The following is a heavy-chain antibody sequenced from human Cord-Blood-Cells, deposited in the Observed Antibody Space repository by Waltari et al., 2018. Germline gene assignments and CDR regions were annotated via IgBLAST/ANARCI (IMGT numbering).Heavy chain of an antibody. CDR1: GFTFSSYD. CDR2: IGVSGGST. V-gene: IGHV3-23*01. Sequence: EVQLLESGGGLVQPGGSLRPSCAASGFTFSSYDMSWVREAPGKGLEWVSAIGVSGGSTYYADSVKGRFTISRDNSKNTLYLQMNSLRAEDTAVYYCAKDSPPPSGYYAYWGQGTLVTVSS. D-gene: IGHD3-22*01. CDR3: AKDSPPPSGYYAY. J-gene: IGHJ4*02.